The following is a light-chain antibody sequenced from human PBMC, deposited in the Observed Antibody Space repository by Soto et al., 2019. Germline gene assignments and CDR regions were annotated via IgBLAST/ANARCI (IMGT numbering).Light chain of an antibody. V-gene: IGKV3-20*01. J-gene: IGKJ2*01. CDR3: QQYSSSPGYT. CDR2: GAS. CDR1: QSVSSSY. Sequence: EIVLTQSPGTLSLSPGERATLSCRASQSVSSSYLAWYQQKPGQAPRLLIYGASSRATGIPDRFSGSGSGTDVTLTISRLEPEDFAVYYCQQYSSSPGYTFGQGTKLEIK.